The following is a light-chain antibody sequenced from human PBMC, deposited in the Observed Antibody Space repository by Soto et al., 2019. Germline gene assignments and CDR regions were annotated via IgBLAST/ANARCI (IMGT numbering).Light chain of an antibody. CDR1: QSVSSSY. CDR2: GAS. V-gene: IGKV3-20*01. Sequence: EIVLTQSPGTLSLSPGERATLSCRASQSVSSSYLAWYQQKPGQAPRLLIYGASSRATGIPDRFSGSGSGTDFTLTISRPEPEDVALYYCQQYGSSPPWTFGQGTKVEIK. J-gene: IGKJ1*01. CDR3: QQYGSSPPWT.